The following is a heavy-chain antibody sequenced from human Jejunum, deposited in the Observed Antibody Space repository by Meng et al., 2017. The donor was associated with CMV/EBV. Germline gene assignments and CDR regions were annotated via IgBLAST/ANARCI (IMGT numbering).Heavy chain of an antibody. D-gene: IGHD3-16*01. V-gene: IGHV3-30*02. Sequence: QGEVWGPGGGVSQPGASLRLSCVASGFTFSAFGRGWVRQAPGKGLEWVTYIRYDGNNKYKADAVKGRFTTASDNYKNAVYLKMNSLGVEDTAVYYCAGGKDYGDYWGQGSLVTVSS. CDR1: GFTFSAFG. J-gene: IGHJ4*02. CDR3: AGGKDYGDY. CDR2: IRYDGNNK.